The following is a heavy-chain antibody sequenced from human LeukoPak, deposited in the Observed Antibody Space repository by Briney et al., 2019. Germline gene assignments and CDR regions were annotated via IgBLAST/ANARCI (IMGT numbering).Heavy chain of an antibody. CDR3: ARGRASAFDV. D-gene: IGHD6-25*01. V-gene: IGHV6-1*01. Sequence: SQTLSLTCAISGDSVSTSGVAWNWVRPSPSRGLEWLGRTYYTSKWNTDYAVSVKSRIVVNPYISKNQFSLQLNSVTSEDTAVYYCARGRASAFDVWGQGTMVAVSS. J-gene: IGHJ3*01. CDR2: TYYTSKWNT. CDR1: GDSVSTSGVA.